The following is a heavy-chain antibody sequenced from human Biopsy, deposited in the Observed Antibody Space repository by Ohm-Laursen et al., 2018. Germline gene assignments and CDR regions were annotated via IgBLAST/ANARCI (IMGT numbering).Heavy chain of an antibody. D-gene: IGHD2-21*02. V-gene: IGHV3-9*01. CDR3: AKDLGQVTAAIGY. CDR1: GFRFSSHT. Sequence: SLRLSCSASGFRFSSHTMSWVRQAPGKGLEWVSGITWNSGSIGYADSVKGRFSIFRDNAKHSLYLQMNSLRAEDTALYYCAKDLGQVTAAIGYWGQGTLVTVSS. J-gene: IGHJ4*02. CDR2: ITWNSGSI.